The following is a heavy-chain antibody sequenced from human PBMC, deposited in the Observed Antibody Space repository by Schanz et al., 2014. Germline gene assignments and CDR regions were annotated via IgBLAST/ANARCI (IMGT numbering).Heavy chain of an antibody. CDR3: ARDDRAYYYGMDV. CDR1: GYTFTGYY. CDR2: INPNSGTT. J-gene: IGHJ6*02. D-gene: IGHD3-22*01. Sequence: QVQLVQSGAEMKKPGASVKVSCKASGYTFTGYYMHWVRQAPGQGLEWMGWINPNSGTTNYAQKFQGWVTMTRDTSISTVYMELSRVTYEDTAVYYCARDDRAYYYGMDVWGQGTTVTGSS. V-gene: IGHV1-2*04.